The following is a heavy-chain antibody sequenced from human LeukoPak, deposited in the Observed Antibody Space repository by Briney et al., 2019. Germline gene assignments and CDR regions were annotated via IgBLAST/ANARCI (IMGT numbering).Heavy chain of an antibody. Sequence: PAGGSLTLACAVSGLTFSSSSIGSVRQAAGKGLEWVSSISGGGGNTYYAACVKGRFTIARDNYKNTLYLQMNSLRAEDTAVYYCAKDRGSSWYGNYFYYYYLDVGGKGPRVTVPS. CDR3: AKDRGSSWYGNYFYYYYLDV. V-gene: IGHV3-23*01. CDR1: GLTFSSSS. D-gene: IGHD6-13*01. CDR2: ISGGGGNT. J-gene: IGHJ6*03.